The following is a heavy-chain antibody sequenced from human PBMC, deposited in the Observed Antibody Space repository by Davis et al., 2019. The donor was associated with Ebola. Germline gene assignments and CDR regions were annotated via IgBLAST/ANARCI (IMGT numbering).Heavy chain of an antibody. CDR2: IGTAGDT. Sequence: PGGSLRLSCAASGFTFSSYDMHWVRHGTGKGLEWVSAIGTAGDTYYPVSVKGRFTISRENAKNSLYLQMNSLRAEDTAVYYCARAGFGSTWFDCWGQGILVTVSS. J-gene: IGHJ5*01. V-gene: IGHV3-13*01. D-gene: IGHD6-13*01. CDR1: GFTFSSYD. CDR3: ARAGFGSTWFDC.